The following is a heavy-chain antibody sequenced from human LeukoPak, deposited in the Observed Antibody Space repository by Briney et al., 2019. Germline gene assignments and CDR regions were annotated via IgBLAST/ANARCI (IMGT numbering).Heavy chain of an antibody. CDR3: AKDPYSWGFWDDSFDS. CDR1: GFTFSSYA. J-gene: IGHJ4*02. V-gene: IGHV3-23*01. CDR2: ISGSGGST. D-gene: IGHD3/OR15-3a*01. Sequence: PGGSLRLSCAASGFTFSSYAMSWVRQAPGKGLEWVSAISGSGGSTYYADSVKGRFTISRDNSKNTLYLQMNSLRAEDTVVYYCAKDPYSWGFWDDSFDSWGQGTLVTVSS.